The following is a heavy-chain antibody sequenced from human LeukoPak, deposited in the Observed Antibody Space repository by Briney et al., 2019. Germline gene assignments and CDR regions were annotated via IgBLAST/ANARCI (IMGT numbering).Heavy chain of an antibody. Sequence: PGGSLRLSCAASGFTFSTYPMHWVRQAPGKGLEWVAGISYDGSDKYYAASVKGRFTISRDNSKNTLYLQMNSLRAEDTAVYYCAKATGYLLWGQGTLVTVSS. CDR2: ISYDGSDK. V-gene: IGHV3-30*04. J-gene: IGHJ4*02. CDR3: AKATGYLL. D-gene: IGHD1-14*01. CDR1: GFTFSTYP.